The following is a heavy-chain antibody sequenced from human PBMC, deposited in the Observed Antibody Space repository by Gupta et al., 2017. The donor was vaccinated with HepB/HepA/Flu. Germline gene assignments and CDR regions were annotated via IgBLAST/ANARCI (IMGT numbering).Heavy chain of an antibody. Sequence: EVQLVESGGGLVQPGGSLRLSCAASGFTFSSYEMNWVRQAPGKGLEWISFWSSSGRTRYYEGAGKGRFTISRDNAKNALYLQMNSLRAEDTAVYYCASSNYYDTSGYYPVGGGQGTMGPVSS. CDR2: WSSSGRTR. V-gene: IGHV3-48*03. J-gene: IGHJ4*02. CDR3: ASSNYYDTSGYYPVG. D-gene: IGHD3-22*01. CDR1: GFTFSSYE.